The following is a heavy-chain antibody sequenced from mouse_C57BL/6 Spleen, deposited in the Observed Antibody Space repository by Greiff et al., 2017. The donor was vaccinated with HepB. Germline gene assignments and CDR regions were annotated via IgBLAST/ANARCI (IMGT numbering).Heavy chain of an antibody. Sequence: EVQLHESGPGLVKPSQSLSLTCSVTGYSITSGYYWNWIRQFPGNKLEWMGYISYDGSNNYNPSLKNRISITRDTSKNQFFLKLNSVTTEDTATYYCAREGYYGSSYFDYWGQGTTLTVSS. CDR2: ISYDGSN. D-gene: IGHD1-1*01. V-gene: IGHV3-6*01. CDR3: AREGYYGSSYFDY. J-gene: IGHJ2*01. CDR1: GYSITSGYY.